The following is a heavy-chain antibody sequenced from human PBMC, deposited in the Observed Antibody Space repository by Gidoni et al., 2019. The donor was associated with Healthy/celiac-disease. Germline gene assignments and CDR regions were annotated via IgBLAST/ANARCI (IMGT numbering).Heavy chain of an antibody. J-gene: IGHJ6*02. CDR2: ISSSSSTI. CDR3: ARAVGDYDFWSGYPQKIMDV. CDR1: GFTFRSYS. Sequence: EVQLVESGGGLVQPGGSLRLSCAASGFTFRSYSMNWVRQAPGKGLEWVSYISSSSSTIYYADSVKGRFTISRDNAKNSLYLQMNSLRDEDTAVYYCARAVGDYDFWSGYPQKIMDVWGQGTTVTVSS. D-gene: IGHD3-3*01. V-gene: IGHV3-48*02.